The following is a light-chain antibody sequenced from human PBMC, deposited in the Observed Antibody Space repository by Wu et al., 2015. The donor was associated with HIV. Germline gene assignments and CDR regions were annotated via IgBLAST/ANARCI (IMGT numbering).Light chain of an antibody. J-gene: IGKJ1*01. V-gene: IGKV3-15*01. CDR1: QSISSN. Sequence: IVMTQSPATLSVSPGESATLSCRASQSISSNLAWYQHKPGQAPRLLIYAASTRATGIPARFSGSGSGTEFTLTISSMQSEDFAVYYCQQYNNWPRTFGQGTKVEIK. CDR2: AAS. CDR3: QQYNNWPRT.